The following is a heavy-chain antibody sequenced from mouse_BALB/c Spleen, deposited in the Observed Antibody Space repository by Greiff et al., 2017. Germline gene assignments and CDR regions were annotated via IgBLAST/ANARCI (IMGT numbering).Heavy chain of an antibody. D-gene: IGHD2-1*01. J-gene: IGHJ2*01. CDR3: ARKGIYYGNYVWYFDY. CDR1: GYTFTSYW. Sequence: QVQLQQSGAELAKPGASVKMSCKASGYTFTSYWMHWVKQRPGQGLEWIGYINPSTGYTEYNQKFKDKATLTADKSSSTAYMQLSSLTSEDSAVYYCARKGIYYGNYVWYFDYWGQGTTLTVSS. CDR2: INPSTGYT. V-gene: IGHV1-7*01.